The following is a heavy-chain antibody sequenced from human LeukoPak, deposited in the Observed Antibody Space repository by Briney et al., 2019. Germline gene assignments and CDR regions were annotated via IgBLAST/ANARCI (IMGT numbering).Heavy chain of an antibody. J-gene: IGHJ4*02. D-gene: IGHD6-25*01. CDR2: ISGGGGRT. Sequence: GGSLRLSCAASGFTFSRYWMSWVRQAPGKGLEWVSTISGGGGRTWYADSVKGRFTISRDNSKNTVDVQLNSLRAEDTAVYYCAKFRGSEKTAIDCWGQGTLVTVSS. CDR1: GFTFSRYW. CDR3: AKFRGSEKTAIDC. V-gene: IGHV3-23*01.